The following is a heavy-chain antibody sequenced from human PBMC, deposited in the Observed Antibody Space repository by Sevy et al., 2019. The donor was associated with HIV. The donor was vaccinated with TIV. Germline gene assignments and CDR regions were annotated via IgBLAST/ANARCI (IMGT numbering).Heavy chain of an antibody. J-gene: IGHJ4*02. V-gene: IGHV3-23*01. Sequence: GGSLRLSCAASGFTFSSYAMSWVRQAPGKGLEWVSAISGSGGSTYYAHSVKGRFTISRDNSKNTLNLQMNSLRAEDTAVYYCAKDRIAAAGAFDYWGQGTLVTVSS. CDR3: AKDRIAAAGAFDY. CDR1: GFTFSSYA. D-gene: IGHD6-13*01. CDR2: ISGSGGST.